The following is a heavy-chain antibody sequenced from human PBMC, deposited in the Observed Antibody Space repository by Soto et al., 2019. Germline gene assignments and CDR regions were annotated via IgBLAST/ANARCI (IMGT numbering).Heavy chain of an antibody. J-gene: IGHJ4*02. V-gene: IGHV1-18*01. CDR1: GYTFASYG. Sequence: ASVKVSCKASGYTFASYGSSWVRQAPGQGLEWMGWISAYNGNTNYAQKLQGRVTMTTDTSTSTAYMELRSLRSDDTAVYYCARIRHPVGTYDYWGQGTLVTVSS. CDR2: ISAYNGNT. D-gene: IGHD1-26*01. CDR3: ARIRHPVGTYDY.